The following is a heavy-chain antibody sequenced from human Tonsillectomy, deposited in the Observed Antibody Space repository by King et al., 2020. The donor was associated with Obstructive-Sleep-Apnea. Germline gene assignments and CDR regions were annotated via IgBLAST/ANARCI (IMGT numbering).Heavy chain of an antibody. Sequence: VQLVESGAEVKKPGASVKVSCKSSGYTFTSYGITWVRQAPGQGLEWMGCISAYNGNTNSAQKFQGRVTMTTDTSTSTAYMELRSLRSDDTAVYYCARHRINWNWFDPWGQGTLVTVSS. CDR1: GYTFTSYG. J-gene: IGHJ5*02. CDR2: ISAYNGNT. CDR3: ARHRINWNWFDP. V-gene: IGHV1-18*04. D-gene: IGHD1-20*01.